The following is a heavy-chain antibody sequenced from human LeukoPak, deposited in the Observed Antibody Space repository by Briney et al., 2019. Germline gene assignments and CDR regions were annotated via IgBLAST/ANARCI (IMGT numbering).Heavy chain of an antibody. CDR1: GFTFDDYA. D-gene: IGHD5-12*01. J-gene: IGHJ4*02. CDR3: AKAWSGYDYPYYFDY. CDR2: ISWNSGSI. V-gene: IGHV3-9*01. Sequence: GGSLRLSCAASGFTFDDYAMHWVRQAPGKGLEWVSGISWNSGSIGYADSVKGRFTTSRDSAKNSLYLQMNSLRAEDTALYYCAKAWSGYDYPYYFDYWGQGTLVTVSS.